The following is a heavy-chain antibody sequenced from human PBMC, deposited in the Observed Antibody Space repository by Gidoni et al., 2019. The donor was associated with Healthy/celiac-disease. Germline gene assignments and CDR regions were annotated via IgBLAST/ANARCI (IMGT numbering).Heavy chain of an antibody. D-gene: IGHD2-2*01. Sequence: EVQLVESGGGLVQPGGSLRLSCAASGFTVSSDSMNWVRQAPGKGLEWVSYISSSSSTIYYADSVKGRFTISRDNAKNSLYLQMNSLRAEDTAVYYCARDLVVVPAAPEYYFDYWGQGTLVTVSS. CDR3: ARDLVVVPAAPEYYFDY. J-gene: IGHJ4*02. CDR2: ISSSSSTI. V-gene: IGHV3-48*01. CDR1: GFTVSSDS.